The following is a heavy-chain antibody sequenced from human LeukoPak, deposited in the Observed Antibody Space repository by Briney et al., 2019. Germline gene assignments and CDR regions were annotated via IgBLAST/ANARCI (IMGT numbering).Heavy chain of an antibody. CDR3: ASLRDGYNPNYYYGMDV. D-gene: IGHD5-24*01. J-gene: IGHJ6*02. CDR2: IIPIFGTA. V-gene: IGHV1-69*01. Sequence: GSSVKVSCKASVGTFTSYAISWVRQAPGQGLEWMGGIIPIFGTANYAQKFQGRVTITADESTSTAYMELSSLRYEDTAVYYCASLRDGYNPNYYYGMDVWGQGTTVTVSS. CDR1: VGTFTSYA.